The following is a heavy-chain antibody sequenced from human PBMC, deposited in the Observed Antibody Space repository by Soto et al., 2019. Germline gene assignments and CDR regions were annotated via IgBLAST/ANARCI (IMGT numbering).Heavy chain of an antibody. CDR2: ISWNSGSI. CDR3: AKDGGYSSGRYGA. D-gene: IGHD6-19*01. V-gene: IGHV3-9*01. J-gene: IGHJ5*02. Sequence: EVQLVESGGGLVQPGRSLRLSCAASGLTFDDYAMHWVRQAPGKGLEWVSGISWNSGSIGYADSVKGRFTISRDNAKNSLYLQMNSLRAEDTALYYCAKDGGYSSGRYGAWGQGTLATVSS. CDR1: GLTFDDYA.